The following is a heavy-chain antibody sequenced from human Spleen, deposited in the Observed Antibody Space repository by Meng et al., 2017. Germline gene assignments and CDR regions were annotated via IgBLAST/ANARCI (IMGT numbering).Heavy chain of an antibody. CDR3: ARGRYDYGEY. J-gene: IGHJ4*02. V-gene: IGHV3-21*01. D-gene: IGHD3-9*01. Sequence: EVEVVASGVGIGKPGWSLRLSCADSGFTFSSYTMNWVRKAPGKGLEWVSSISRSSGSIYYADSVKGRFTISRDNAKNSLYLQMNSLRAEDTAVYFCARGRYDYGEYWGQGTLVTVSS. CDR2: ISRSSGSI. CDR1: GFTFSSYT.